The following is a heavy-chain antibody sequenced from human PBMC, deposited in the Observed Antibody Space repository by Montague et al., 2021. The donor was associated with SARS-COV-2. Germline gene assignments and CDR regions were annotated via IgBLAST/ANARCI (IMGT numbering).Heavy chain of an antibody. D-gene: IGHD1-26*01. Sequence: SLRLSCAASGFNFNNYAMIWVRQAPVKGLEWVSGISGGFDDPYTXFSXRVRFTISRDNFKKTLSLQMNSLRAEASAIYYCAKAAYMPYSGSYWDSWGQGALVTVSS. CDR3: AKAAYMPYSGSYWDS. V-gene: IGHV3-23*01. CDR1: GFNFNNYA. CDR2: ISGGFDDP. J-gene: IGHJ4*02.